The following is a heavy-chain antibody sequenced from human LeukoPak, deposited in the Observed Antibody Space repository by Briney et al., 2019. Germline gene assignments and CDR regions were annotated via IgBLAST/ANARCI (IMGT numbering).Heavy chain of an antibody. J-gene: IGHJ4*02. D-gene: IGHD3-3*01. Sequence: QAGGSLRLSCAASGFTFSNYEMNWVRQAPGKGLEWVAYISRSGTTIYYADSVKGRFTISRDNTKNSLFLQLNSLRAEDTAVYYCARDSSSRFLDFWGQGTLVTVSS. CDR3: ARDSSSRFLDF. CDR1: GFTFSNYE. V-gene: IGHV3-48*03. CDR2: ISRSGTTI.